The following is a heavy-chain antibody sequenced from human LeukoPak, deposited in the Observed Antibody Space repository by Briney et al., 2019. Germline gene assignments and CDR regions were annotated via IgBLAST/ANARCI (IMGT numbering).Heavy chain of an antibody. CDR2: ISYDGSNP. Sequence: PGRSLRLSCAASGFTFSSFGMHWVRQAPGKGLEWVAVISYDGSNPYYADSVKGRFTISRDNSKNTLYLQMNCLRAEDTAVYYCAKDHYDYIGGTYRDFDYWGQGTLVTVSS. CDR3: AKDHYDYIGGTYRDFDY. D-gene: IGHD3-16*02. J-gene: IGHJ4*02. V-gene: IGHV3-30*18. CDR1: GFTFSSFG.